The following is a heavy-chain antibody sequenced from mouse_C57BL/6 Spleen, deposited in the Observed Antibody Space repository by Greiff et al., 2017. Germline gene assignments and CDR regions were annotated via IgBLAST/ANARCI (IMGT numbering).Heavy chain of an antibody. CDR1: GYTFTSYD. V-gene: IGHV1-85*01. Sequence: QVQLQQSGPELVKPGASVKLSCTASGYTFTSYDLNWVKQRPGQGLEWIGWIYPRDGSTKYNEKFKGKATLTVDTSSSTAYMELHSLTSEDSAVYFCARLSLTTVVAGDYWGQGTSVTVSS. D-gene: IGHD1-1*01. J-gene: IGHJ4*01. CDR2: IYPRDGST. CDR3: ARLSLTTVVAGDY.